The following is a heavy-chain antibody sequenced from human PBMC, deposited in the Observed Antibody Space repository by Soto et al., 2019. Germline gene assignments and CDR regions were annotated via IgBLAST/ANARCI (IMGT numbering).Heavy chain of an antibody. V-gene: IGHV3-30*18. CDR2: ISYEGSNK. J-gene: IGHJ4*02. D-gene: IGHD1-26*01. CDR1: GFPFSSHG. Sequence: QVPLVESGGGVVQPGRSLRLSCAASGFPFSSHGMHWVRQAPGKGLEWVSVISYEGSNKYYADSVKGRFTISRDNSKNTVYLQMNSLRPEDTAMYYCAKDGNLYSGTYQGYWGQGTLVTVSS. CDR3: AKDGNLYSGTYQGY.